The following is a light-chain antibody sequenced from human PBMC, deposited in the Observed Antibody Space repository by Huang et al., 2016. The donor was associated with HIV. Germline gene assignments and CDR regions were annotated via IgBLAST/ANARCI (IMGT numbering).Light chain of an antibody. J-gene: IGKJ1*01. V-gene: IGKV1-39*01. Sequence: DIQMTQTPPSLSASVRDRVTITCRTNQSIDTYLNWYQQKPGEAPKLLIHSASTLQGAVPSRFSGSGSETDFTLTINTLQPEDLGTYYCQQTHSSPRAFGQGTKVEIK. CDR3: QQTHSSPRA. CDR1: QSIDTY. CDR2: SAS.